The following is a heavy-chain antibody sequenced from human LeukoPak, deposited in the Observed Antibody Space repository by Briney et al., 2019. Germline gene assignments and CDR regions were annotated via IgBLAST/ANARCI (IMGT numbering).Heavy chain of an antibody. J-gene: IGHJ6*02. CDR1: GGSISSSSYY. D-gene: IGHD6-19*01. CDR3: ASLWYSSGWSRYYYGMDV. CDR2: IYYSGST. V-gene: IGHV4-39*01. Sequence: PSETLSLTCTVSGGSISSSSYYWGWIRQPPGKGLEWIGSIYYSGSTYYNPSLKSRVTISVGTSKNQFSLKLSSVTAADTAVYYCASLWYSSGWSRYYYGMDVWGQGTTVTVSS.